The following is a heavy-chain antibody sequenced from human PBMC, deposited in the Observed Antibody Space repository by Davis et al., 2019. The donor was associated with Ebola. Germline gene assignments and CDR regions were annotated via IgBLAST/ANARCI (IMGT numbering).Heavy chain of an antibody. D-gene: IGHD5-24*01. V-gene: IGHV1-8*01. CDR1: GYTFTSYD. J-gene: IGHJ4*02. CDR3: ARGPVEMATITSDY. CDR2: MNPNSGNT. Sequence: AASVKVSCKASGYTFTSYDINWVRQATGQGLEWMGWMNPNSGNTGYAQKFQGRVTMTRNTSISTAYMKLSSLRSDDTAVYYCARGPVEMATITSDYWGQGTLVTVSS.